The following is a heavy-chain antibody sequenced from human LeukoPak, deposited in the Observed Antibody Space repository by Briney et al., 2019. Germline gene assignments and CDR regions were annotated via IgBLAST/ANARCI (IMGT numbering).Heavy chain of an antibody. CDR1: GFTFSSYG. V-gene: IGHV3-30*02. Sequence: GGSLRLSCAASGFTFSSYGMHWVRQAPGKGLEWVVFIRYDGSNKYYADSVKGRFTISRDNSKNTLYLQMNSLRAEDTAVYYCAKRGYGCSGGSCYFDYWGQGTLVTVSS. CDR3: AKRGYGCSGGSCYFDY. J-gene: IGHJ4*02. D-gene: IGHD2-15*01. CDR2: IRYDGSNK.